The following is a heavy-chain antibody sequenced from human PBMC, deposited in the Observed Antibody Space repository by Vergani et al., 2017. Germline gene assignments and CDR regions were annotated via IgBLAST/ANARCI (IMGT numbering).Heavy chain of an antibody. D-gene: IGHD2-2*01. CDR3: ARVIVDWSRTNCFADH. CDR2: IRRRSQDYAT. V-gene: IGHV3-73*01. J-gene: IGHJ4*02. Sequence: EVQLMESGGGWAQPGGSLRLSCAASGFVFSESPIHWVRQVPGKGLEWLGHIRRRSQDYATAYGPSLIGRATISRNDSTNTASLQLSSLGTDDTDIYYCARVIVDWSRTNCFADHWGQGTLVTVSS. CDR1: GFVFSESP.